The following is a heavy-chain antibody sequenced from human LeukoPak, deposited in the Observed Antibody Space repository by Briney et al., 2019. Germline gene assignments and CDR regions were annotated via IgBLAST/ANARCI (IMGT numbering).Heavy chain of an antibody. Sequence: SSETLSLTCTVSGGSISSSSYYWGWIRQPPGKGLEWIGSIYYSGSTYYNPSLESRVTISVDTSKNQFSLKLSSVTAADTAVYYCARSLLWFGELYHYFDYWGQGTLVTVSS. D-gene: IGHD3-10*01. V-gene: IGHV4-39*01. CDR1: GGSISSSSYY. CDR2: IYYSGST. CDR3: ARSLLWFGELYHYFDY. J-gene: IGHJ4*02.